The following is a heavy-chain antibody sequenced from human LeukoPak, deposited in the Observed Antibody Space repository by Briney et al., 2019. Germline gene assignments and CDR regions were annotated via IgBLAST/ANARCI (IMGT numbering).Heavy chain of an antibody. V-gene: IGHV3-64*01. Sequence: PGGSLRLSCAASGFTFSSYAMHWVRQAPGKGLEYVSAISSNGGSTYYANSVKGRFTISRDNSKNTLYLQMGSLRAEDMAVYYCARDLFRAFDYWGQGTLVTVSS. CDR2: ISSNGGST. CDR3: ARDLFRAFDY. CDR1: GFTFSSYA. D-gene: IGHD3-10*02. J-gene: IGHJ4*02.